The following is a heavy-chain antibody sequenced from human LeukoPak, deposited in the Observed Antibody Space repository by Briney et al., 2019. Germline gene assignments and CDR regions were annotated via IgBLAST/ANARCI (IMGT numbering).Heavy chain of an antibody. CDR3: ANNPFITPSGNWFDP. J-gene: IGHJ5*02. Sequence: GGSLRLACGASGFTFSGYAMSWVRQAPGKGLEWVSAIGGSAGTAYYADSVKGRFTISRDNSRNTLCLQMNSLRAEDTAVYYCANNPFITPSGNWFDPWGQGTLVTVSS. CDR2: IGGSAGTA. D-gene: IGHD3-10*01. V-gene: IGHV3-23*01. CDR1: GFTFSGYA.